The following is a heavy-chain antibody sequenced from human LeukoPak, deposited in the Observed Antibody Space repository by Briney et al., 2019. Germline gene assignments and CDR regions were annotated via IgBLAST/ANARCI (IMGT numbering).Heavy chain of an antibody. V-gene: IGHV1-58*02. CDR1: GFTFTSSA. J-gene: IGHJ4*02. CDR3: AAAVMNRPRKKEHDSSGYGNDY. D-gene: IGHD3-22*01. CDR2: IVVGSGNT. Sequence: GASVKVSCKASGFTFTSSAMQWVRQARGQRFEWIGWIVVGSGNTNYAQKFQERVTITRDMSTSTAYMELSSLRSEDTAVYYCAAAVMNRPRKKEHDSSGYGNDYWGQGTLVTVSS.